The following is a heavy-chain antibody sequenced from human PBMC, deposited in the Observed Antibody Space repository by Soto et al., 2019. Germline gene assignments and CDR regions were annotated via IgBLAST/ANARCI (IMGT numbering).Heavy chain of an antibody. V-gene: IGHV5-51*01. J-gene: IGHJ3*02. CDR3: ASRTSIQLWAPGAFDI. CDR2: IYPGDSDT. D-gene: IGHD5-18*01. Sequence: GESLKISCKGSGYSFTSYWIGWVRQTPGKGLEWMGIIYPGDSDTRYSPSFQGQVTISADKSISTAYLQWSSLKASDTAMYYCASRTSIQLWAPGAFDIWGQGTMVTVSS. CDR1: GYSFTSYW.